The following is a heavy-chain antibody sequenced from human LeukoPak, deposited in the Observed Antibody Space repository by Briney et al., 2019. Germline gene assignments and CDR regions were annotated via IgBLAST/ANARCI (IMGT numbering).Heavy chain of an antibody. Sequence: PGGSLRLSCAASGFTFSSHGMHWVRQAPGKGLEWVAFIRYDGSNKYYADSVKGRFTISRDNSKNTLYLQMNSLRAEDTAVYYCAKSPLNGYYYYYMDVWGKGTTVTVSS. V-gene: IGHV3-30*02. D-gene: IGHD2-8*01. CDR1: GFTFSSHG. CDR2: IRYDGSNK. CDR3: AKSPLNGYYYYYMDV. J-gene: IGHJ6*03.